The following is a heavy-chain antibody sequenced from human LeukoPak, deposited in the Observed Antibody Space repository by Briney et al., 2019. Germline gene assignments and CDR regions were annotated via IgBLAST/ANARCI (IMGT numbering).Heavy chain of an antibody. CDR2: INSDGSET. CDR1: RVTVCIHW. V-gene: IGHV3-74*01. Sequence: GGCLRLSRVPSRVTVCIHWVHWVCQGPGARLVGVSSINSDGSETSYADSVKGRFTLSRDNAKDTLYLQLNSLRGEDRAVYYCARLSPSVGIDYWGQETLVTVSS. J-gene: IGHJ4*02. CDR3: ARLSPSVGIDY. D-gene: IGHD2/OR15-2a*01.